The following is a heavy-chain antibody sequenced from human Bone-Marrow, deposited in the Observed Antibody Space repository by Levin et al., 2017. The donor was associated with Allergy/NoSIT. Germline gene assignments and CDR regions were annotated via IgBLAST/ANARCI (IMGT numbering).Heavy chain of an antibody. CDR3: ARQYGSWSYAFDP. Sequence: PSETLSLTCTVSGGSISSGSHYWSWIRQHPGKGLEWIGFIYYSGSTHYNPSLKSRVTISVDTSESQFSLQLSSVTAADTAVYYCARQYGSWSYAFDPWGQGTLVTVSS. CDR1: GGSISSGSHY. J-gene: IGHJ5*02. CDR2: IYYSGST. D-gene: IGHD3-10*01. V-gene: IGHV4-31*03.